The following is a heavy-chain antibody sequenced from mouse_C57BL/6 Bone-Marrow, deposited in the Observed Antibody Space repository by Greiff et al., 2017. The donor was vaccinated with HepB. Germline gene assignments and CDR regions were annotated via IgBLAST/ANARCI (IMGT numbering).Heavy chain of an antibody. CDR1: GYTFTSYG. CDR3: ARVRWLLLAY. J-gene: IGHJ3*01. D-gene: IGHD2-3*01. Sequence: VQLQQSGAELARPGASVKLSCKASGYTFTSYGISWVKQRTGQGLEWIGEIYPRSGNTYYNEKFKGKATLTADKSSSTAYMELRSLTSEDSAVYFCARVRWLLLAYWGQGTLVTVSA. V-gene: IGHV1-81*01. CDR2: IYPRSGNT.